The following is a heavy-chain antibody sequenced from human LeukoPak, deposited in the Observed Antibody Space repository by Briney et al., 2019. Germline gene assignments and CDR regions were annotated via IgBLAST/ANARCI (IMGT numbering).Heavy chain of an antibody. V-gene: IGHV3-30*18. Sequence: TGGSLRLSCAASGFTFSSYGMHWVRQAPGKGLEWVAVISYDGSNKYYADSVKGRFTISRDNSKNTLYLQMNSLRAEDTAVYYCANAYCSGGSCYSVPTANFDYWGQGTLVTVSS. CDR3: ANAYCSGGSCYSVPTANFDY. CDR2: ISYDGSNK. J-gene: IGHJ4*02. CDR1: GFTFSSYG. D-gene: IGHD2-15*01.